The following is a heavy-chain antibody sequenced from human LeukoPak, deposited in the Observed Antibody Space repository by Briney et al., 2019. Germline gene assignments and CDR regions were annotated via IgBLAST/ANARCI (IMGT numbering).Heavy chain of an antibody. V-gene: IGHV3-21*01. CDR3: ARVGYYGSGSYFHLDY. J-gene: IGHJ4*02. CDR1: GFTFSSYS. CDR2: ISSSSSYI. Sequence: PGGSLRLSCAASGFTFSSYSMNWVRQAPGKGLEWVSSISSSSSYIYHADSVKGRFTISRDNAKNSLYLQMNSLRAEDTAVYYCARVGYYGSGSYFHLDYWGQGTLVTVSS. D-gene: IGHD3-10*01.